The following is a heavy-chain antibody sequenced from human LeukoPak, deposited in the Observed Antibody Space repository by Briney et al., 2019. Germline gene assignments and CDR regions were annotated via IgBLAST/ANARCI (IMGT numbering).Heavy chain of an antibody. V-gene: IGHV4-34*10. CDR3: ARDRIVAPGTRDYYYYGMDV. CDR2: INHSGST. CDR1: GGSFSVYY. D-gene: IGHD3-22*01. Sequence: SETLSLTCAISGGSFSVYYWTWIRLAPGKGLEWIGEINHSGSTDYNPSLESRITMSVDTSKNQFSLKLSSVTAADTAVYYCARDRIVAPGTRDYYYYGMDVWGQGTTVTVSS. J-gene: IGHJ6*02.